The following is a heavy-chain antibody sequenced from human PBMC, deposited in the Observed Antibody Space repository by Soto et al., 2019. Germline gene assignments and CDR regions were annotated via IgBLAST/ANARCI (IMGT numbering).Heavy chain of an antibody. Sequence: SVKVSCKASGGTFSSYAISWVRQAPGQGLEWMGGIIPIFGAANYAQKFQGRVTITADESTSTAYMELSSLRSEDTAVYYCASFSSTPENYYYYGMDVWGQGTTVTVSS. CDR2: IIPIFGAA. CDR3: ASFSSTPENYYYYGMDV. D-gene: IGHD2-2*01. V-gene: IGHV1-69*13. CDR1: GGTFSSYA. J-gene: IGHJ6*02.